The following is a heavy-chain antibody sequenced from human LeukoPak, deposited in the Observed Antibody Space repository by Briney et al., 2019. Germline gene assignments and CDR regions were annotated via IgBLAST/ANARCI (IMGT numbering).Heavy chain of an antibody. J-gene: IGHJ4*02. CDR3: AIGPPYGGYSD. CDR2: INGSGGKT. CDR1: GFMFTTYA. V-gene: IGHV3-23*01. D-gene: IGHD5-12*01. Sequence: PGGSLRLSCAASGFMFTTYAMTWVRQAPGKGPEWVSSINGSGGKTYYADSLKGRFTISRDNSKNTLHLQMNSLRAEDTAVYYCAIGPPYGGYSDWGQGTLVTVSS.